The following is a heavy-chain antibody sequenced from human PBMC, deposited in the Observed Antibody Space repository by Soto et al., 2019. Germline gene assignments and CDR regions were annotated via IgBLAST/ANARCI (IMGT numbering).Heavy chain of an antibody. CDR1: GGSISSYY. J-gene: IGHJ4*02. CDR3: ATRLFLEKIFFDK. Sequence: SETLSLTCTVSGGSISSYYWSWIRQPPGKGLEWIGCLYYSGSTNYNPSLKSRVTISVDTSKNQFSLKLTSVTAADTAVYYCATRLFLEKIFFDKWGQGTLVTVSS. V-gene: IGHV4-59*08. CDR2: LYYSGST.